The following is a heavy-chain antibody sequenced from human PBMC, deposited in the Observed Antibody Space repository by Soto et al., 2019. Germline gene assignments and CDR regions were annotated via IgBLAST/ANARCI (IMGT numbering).Heavy chain of an antibody. CDR3: AREGDSSRWYTGPDYYYGMDV. D-gene: IGHD6-19*01. Sequence: PGGSLRLSCAASGFTFSSYSMNWVRQAPGKGLEWVSSISSSSSYIYYADSVKGRFTISRDNAKNSLYLQMNSLRAEDTAVYYCAREGDSSRWYTGPDYYYGMDVWGQGTTVTVSS. CDR1: GFTFSSYS. CDR2: ISSSSSYI. V-gene: IGHV3-21*01. J-gene: IGHJ6*02.